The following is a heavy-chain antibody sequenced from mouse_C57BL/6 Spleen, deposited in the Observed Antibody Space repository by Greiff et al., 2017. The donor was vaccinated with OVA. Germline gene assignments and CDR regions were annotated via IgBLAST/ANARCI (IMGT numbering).Heavy chain of an antibody. V-gene: IGHV1-81*01. CDR1: GYTFTSYG. J-gene: IGHJ1*03. D-gene: IGHD1-1*01. Sequence: VKLVESGAELARPGASVKLSCKASGYTFTSYGISWVKQRTGQGLEWIGEIYPRSGNTYYNEKFKGKATLTADKSSSTAYMELRSLTSEDSAVYFCAPYYYGSSRWYFDVWGTGTTVTVSS. CDR2: IYPRSGNT. CDR3: APYYYGSSRWYFDV.